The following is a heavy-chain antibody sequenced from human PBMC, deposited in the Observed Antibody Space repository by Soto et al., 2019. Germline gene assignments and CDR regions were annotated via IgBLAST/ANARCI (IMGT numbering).Heavy chain of an antibody. D-gene: IGHD2-21*02. CDR2: INAGNGNT. Sequence: GASVKVSCKASGYTFTSYAMHWVRQAPGQRLEWMGWINAGNGNTKYSQKFQGRVTITRDTSASTAYMELSSLRSEDTAVYYCARVPLPAYCGGDCYSGVFDYWGQGTLVTVSS. CDR1: GYTFTSYA. J-gene: IGHJ4*02. V-gene: IGHV1-3*01. CDR3: ARVPLPAYCGGDCYSGVFDY.